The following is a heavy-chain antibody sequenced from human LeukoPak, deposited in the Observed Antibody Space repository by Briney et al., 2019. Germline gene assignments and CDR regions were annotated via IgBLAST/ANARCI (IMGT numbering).Heavy chain of an antibody. CDR1: GFTFDDYT. V-gene: IGHV3-43*01. J-gene: IGHJ4*02. CDR2: ISWDGTRI. Sequence: GGSLRLSCAASGFTFDDYTMHWVRQAPGKGLDWVSLISWDGTRIYYADSVKGRFTISRDNSKNSLYLQMNSLRTEDTALYYCARAPYGNYGTLDYWGQGTLVTVSA. D-gene: IGHD4-11*01. CDR3: ARAPYGNYGTLDY.